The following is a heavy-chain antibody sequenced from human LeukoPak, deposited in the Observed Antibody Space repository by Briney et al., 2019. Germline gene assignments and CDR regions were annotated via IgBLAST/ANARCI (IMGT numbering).Heavy chain of an antibody. J-gene: IGHJ4*02. CDR1: GGTSSSYA. CDR3: ARSNLAYCGGDCYPAIVSDY. CDR2: IIPIFDTA. D-gene: IGHD2-21*02. V-gene: IGHV1-69*13. Sequence: SVKVSCKASGGTSSSYAINWVRQAPGQGLEWMGGIIPIFDTANYAQKFQGRVTITADESTSTAYMELSSLRSEDTAVYYCARSNLAYCGGDCYPAIVSDYWGQGTLVTVSS.